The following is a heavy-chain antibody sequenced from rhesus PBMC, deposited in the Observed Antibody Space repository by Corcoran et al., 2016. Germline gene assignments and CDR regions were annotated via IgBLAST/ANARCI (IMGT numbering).Heavy chain of an antibody. V-gene: IGHV5-2*01. J-gene: IGHJ6*01. Sequence: EVQLVQSGAVVKRPGESRMISCRIFGYRVTSYRISWVRQMSGKGLESMGAIAPTPSDPHHSPSFHSQVTSSADESISPTYLQWSSLQASDSATYYYAYSNWIGGFDSWGQGVVVTVSS. CDR1: GYRVTSYR. CDR2: IAPTPSDP. CDR3: AYSNWIGGFDS. D-gene: IGHD4-23*01.